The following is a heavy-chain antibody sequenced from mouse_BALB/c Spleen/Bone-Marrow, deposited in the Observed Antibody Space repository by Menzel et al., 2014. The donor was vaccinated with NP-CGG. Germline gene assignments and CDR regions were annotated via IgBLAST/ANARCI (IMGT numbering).Heavy chain of an antibody. V-gene: IGHV1-4*01. Sequence: QVQLQQSGPELAKPGPSVKISCTASGYSFTNTWIHWLKQRPGQGQEWIRYIIPSTGYAEYNQNFKDKASLTVDKSSSTAFMQLSSLTSEDSAVYYCARDYWGQGTPLTVSS. CDR1: GYSFTNTW. CDR3: ARDY. CDR2: IIPSTGYA. J-gene: IGHJ2*01.